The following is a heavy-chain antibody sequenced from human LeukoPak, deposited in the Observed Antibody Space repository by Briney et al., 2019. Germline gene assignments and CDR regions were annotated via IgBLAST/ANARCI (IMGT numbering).Heavy chain of an antibody. CDR1: GFTFSGYS. CDR2: ISSSSSSI. D-gene: IGHD3-9*01. Sequence: GGSLRLSCAASGFTFSGYSMNWVRQVPGKGLEWVSSISSSSSSIYYADSVKGRFTISRDNAKNSLYLQMNSLRAEDTAVYYCARANPPAISFFDHWGQGTLVTVSS. V-gene: IGHV3-21*01. J-gene: IGHJ4*02. CDR3: ARANPPAISFFDH.